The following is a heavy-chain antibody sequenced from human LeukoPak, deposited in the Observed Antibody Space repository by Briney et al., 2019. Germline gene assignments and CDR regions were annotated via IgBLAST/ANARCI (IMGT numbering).Heavy chain of an antibody. CDR1: GFTFSSYS. Sequence: PGGSLRLSCAASGFTFSSYSMNWVRQAPGKELEWVSYISSSSGTIYYADSVKGRFTISRDNAENSLYLQMSSLRAEDTAVYYCARGGLRGDYWGQGTLVTVSS. CDR2: ISSSSGTI. V-gene: IGHV3-48*01. CDR3: ARGGLRGDY. J-gene: IGHJ4*02. D-gene: IGHD4-17*01.